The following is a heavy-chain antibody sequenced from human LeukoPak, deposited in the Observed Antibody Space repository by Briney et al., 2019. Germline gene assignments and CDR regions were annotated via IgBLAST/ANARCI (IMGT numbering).Heavy chain of an antibody. CDR1: GYSITRGYY. J-gene: IGHJ5*02. Sequence: SETLSLTCTVSGYSITRGYYWGWIRQPPGKGPEWIASIFHTGSTYYNPSLKSRVTISVDTSNNQFSLRLSSVTAADTAVYYCAREPVVGSSNWFDPWGQGTLVTVSS. CDR2: IFHTGST. CDR3: AREPVVGSSNWFDP. D-gene: IGHD6-13*01. V-gene: IGHV4-38-2*02.